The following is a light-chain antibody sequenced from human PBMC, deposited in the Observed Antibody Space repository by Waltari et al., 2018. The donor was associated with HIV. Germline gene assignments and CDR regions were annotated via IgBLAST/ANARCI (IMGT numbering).Light chain of an antibody. J-gene: IGLJ2*01. V-gene: IGLV3-1*01. Sequence: SYELTQPHSVSVSPGQTASITCSGEKLGEKYACWYQQKPGQSPVVVIYQDRKRPSGIPERISGSNSGNTATLTINGTQAMDEADYYCQAWDSSTVIFGGGTRLTVL. CDR3: QAWDSSTVI. CDR1: KLGEKY. CDR2: QDR.